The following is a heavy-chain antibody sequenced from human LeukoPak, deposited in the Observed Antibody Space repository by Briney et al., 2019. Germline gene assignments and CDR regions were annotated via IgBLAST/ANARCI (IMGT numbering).Heavy chain of an antibody. J-gene: IGHJ4*02. CDR1: GFTFSSYA. V-gene: IGHV3-23*01. CDR2: ISGSGGST. D-gene: IGHD2-2*01. Sequence: AGGSLRLSCAASGFTFSSYAMSWVHQAPGKGLEWVSAISGSGGSTYYADSVKGRFTISRDNSKNTLYLQMNSLRAEDTAVYYCAKDSSVVVPAAIPYWGQGTLVTVSS. CDR3: AKDSSVVVPAAIPY.